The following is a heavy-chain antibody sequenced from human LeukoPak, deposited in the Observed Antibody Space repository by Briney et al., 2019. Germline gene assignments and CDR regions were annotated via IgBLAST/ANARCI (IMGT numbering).Heavy chain of an antibody. Sequence: GGSLRLSCAASGFTFSSYAMSWVRQAPGKGLEWVSAISGSGGSTYYADSVKGRFTISRDNSKNTLYLQMNSLRAEDTAVYYCANQAPGDCRSWRDAFDIWGQGTMVTVSS. V-gene: IGHV3-23*01. D-gene: IGHD6-13*01. CDR3: ANQAPGDCRSWRDAFDI. J-gene: IGHJ3*02. CDR1: GFTFSSYA. CDR2: ISGSGGST.